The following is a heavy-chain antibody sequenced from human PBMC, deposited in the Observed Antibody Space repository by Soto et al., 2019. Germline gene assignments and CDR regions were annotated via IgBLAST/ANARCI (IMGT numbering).Heavy chain of an antibody. CDR3: ARQITMVRGVIIKRDYYYGMDV. Sequence: PSETLSLTCAVSGGSISSGGYSWSWIRQPPGKGLEWIGYIYYSGSTYYNPSLKSRVTISVDTSKNQFSLKLSSVTAADTAVYYCARQITMVRGVIIKRDYYYGMDVWGQGTTVTVSS. V-gene: IGHV4-30-2*05. D-gene: IGHD3-10*01. CDR2: IYYSGST. J-gene: IGHJ6*02. CDR1: GGSISSGGYS.